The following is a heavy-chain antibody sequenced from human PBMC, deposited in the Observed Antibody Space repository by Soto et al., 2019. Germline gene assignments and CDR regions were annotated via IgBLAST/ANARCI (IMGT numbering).Heavy chain of an antibody. CDR2: IIPIFGTA. J-gene: IGHJ3*02. CDR3: AREGQCSGGSCYGNDAFDI. CDR1: GGTFSSYA. Sequence: RASVKVSFKASGGTFSSYAISWLRQAPGQGLEWMGGIIPIFGTANYAQKFKGRVTITADESTSTAYMELSSLRSEDTAVYYCAREGQCSGGSCYGNDAFDIWDQGTMVTVSS. D-gene: IGHD2-15*01. V-gene: IGHV1-69*13.